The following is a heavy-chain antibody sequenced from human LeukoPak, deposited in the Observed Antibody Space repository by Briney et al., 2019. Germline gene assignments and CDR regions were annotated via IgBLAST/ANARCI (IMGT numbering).Heavy chain of an antibody. J-gene: IGHJ5*02. D-gene: IGHD2-15*01. CDR1: GGSISSSSYY. Sequence: SETLSLTCTVSGGSISSSSYYWGWIRQPPGKGLEWIGSIYYSGSTYYNPSLKSRVTISVDTSKNQFSLKLSSVTAADTAVYYCARESCSGGSCYGSWFDPWGQGTLVTVSS. CDR2: IYYSGST. CDR3: ARESCSGGSCYGSWFDP. V-gene: IGHV4-39*07.